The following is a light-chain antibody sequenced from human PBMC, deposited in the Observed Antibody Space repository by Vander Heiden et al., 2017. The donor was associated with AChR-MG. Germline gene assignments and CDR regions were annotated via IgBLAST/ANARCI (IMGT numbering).Light chain of an antibody. CDR3: SSYASSSTHYV. V-gene: IGLV2-14*01. Sequence: QSALTQHASVSGSPGQSITISCTGTSSDVGGYNYVSWYQQHPGKAPKLMIYDVSKRPSGVSNRFSGSKSGNTASLTISGLQAEDEADYYCSSYASSSTHYVFGTGTKVTVL. CDR1: SSDVGGYNY. J-gene: IGLJ1*01. CDR2: DVS.